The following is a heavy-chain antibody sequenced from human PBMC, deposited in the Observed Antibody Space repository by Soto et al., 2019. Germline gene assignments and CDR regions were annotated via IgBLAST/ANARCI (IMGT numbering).Heavy chain of an antibody. CDR2: IIPILDVA. CDR1: GGDFLSYT. CDR3: AQMWFGELWHGMDV. V-gene: IGHV1-69*02. Sequence: QLVQSGAEVKRPGSSVKVSCTASGGDFLSYTISWVRQVPGQGPEWMGTIIPILDVAKNAQKFQGRVAITADKATSTVYMELRSLRSDDTAVYYCAQMWFGELWHGMDVWGQGTTITVSS. D-gene: IGHD3-10*01. J-gene: IGHJ6*02.